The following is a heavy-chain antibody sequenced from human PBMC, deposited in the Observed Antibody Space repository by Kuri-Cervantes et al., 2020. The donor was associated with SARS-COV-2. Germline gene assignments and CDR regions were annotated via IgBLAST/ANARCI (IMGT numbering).Heavy chain of an antibody. CDR1: GGTFSSYA. J-gene: IGHJ6*02. CDR2: IIPIFGTA. Sequence: TVKVSCKASGGTFSSYAISWVRQAPGQGLEWMGGIIPIFGTANYAQKFQGRVTITADESTSTAYMELSSLRSEDTAVYYCARVEEYGDSYYYYYGMDVWGQGTTVTVSS. D-gene: IGHD4-17*01. V-gene: IGHV1-69*13. CDR3: ARVEEYGDSYYYYYGMDV.